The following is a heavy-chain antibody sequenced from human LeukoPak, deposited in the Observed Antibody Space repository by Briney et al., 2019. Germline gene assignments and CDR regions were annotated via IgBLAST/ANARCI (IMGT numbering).Heavy chain of an antibody. Sequence: SVKVSCKASGGTFSNYAISWVRQAPGQGLEWMGRIIPIFDTTNYAQKLQGRVTMTTDESTSAAYMELSSLRSGDTALYFCARGYAGEVDAFDIWGQGTMVTVSS. CDR3: ARGYAGEVDAFDI. J-gene: IGHJ3*02. V-gene: IGHV1-69*05. CDR2: IIPIFDTT. D-gene: IGHD5-12*01. CDR1: GGTFSNYA.